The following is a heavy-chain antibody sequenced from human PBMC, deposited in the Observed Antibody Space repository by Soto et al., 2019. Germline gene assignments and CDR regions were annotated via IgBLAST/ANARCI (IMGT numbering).Heavy chain of an antibody. D-gene: IGHD3-22*01. CDR3: VRDYYDTSGYPNTFDM. V-gene: IGHV3-21*01. Sequence: GGSLRLSCAASGFTLSRHTMNWVRQAPGKGLEWVSFIGSRTSDIYYADSVKGRFTISRDNAKNSLYLDLTRLRAEDTAVYFCVRDYYDTSGYPNTFDMWGQGTMVTVSS. CDR2: IGSRTSDI. J-gene: IGHJ3*02. CDR1: GFTLSRHT.